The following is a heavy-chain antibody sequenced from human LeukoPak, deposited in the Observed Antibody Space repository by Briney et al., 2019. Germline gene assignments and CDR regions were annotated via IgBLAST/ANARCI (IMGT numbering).Heavy chain of an antibody. CDR1: GFTFSSHW. D-gene: IGHD6-19*01. Sequence: GGSLRLSCAASGFTFSSHWMFWVRQAPGKGLVWVSLSDSDGSITTYADSVKGRFTISRDNSKNTLYLQMISLRPEDTAFYYCARDVSGWYYFDYWGQGTLVTVSS. J-gene: IGHJ4*02. CDR3: ARDVSGWYYFDY. CDR2: SDSDGSIT. V-gene: IGHV3-74*01.